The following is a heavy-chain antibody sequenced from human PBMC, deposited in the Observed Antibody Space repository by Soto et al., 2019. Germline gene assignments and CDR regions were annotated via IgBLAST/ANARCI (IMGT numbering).Heavy chain of an antibody. Sequence: SETLSLTCTVSGGSITTGGYYWSWIRQLPGKGLEWIGHRYYSESTYYNPSLKSRVSISLDTSKNQFSLKLCFVTAAYTATYHCARTQCSGGSCYSWYLDYWGQGTRVTVAS. CDR2: RYYSEST. V-gene: IGHV4-31*03. CDR3: ARTQCSGGSCYSWYLDY. CDR1: GGSITTGGYY. D-gene: IGHD2-15*01. J-gene: IGHJ4*02.